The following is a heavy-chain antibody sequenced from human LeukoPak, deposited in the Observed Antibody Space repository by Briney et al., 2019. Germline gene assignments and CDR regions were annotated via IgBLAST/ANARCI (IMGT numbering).Heavy chain of an antibody. CDR1: GYTFTGYY. CDR3: AEVTATTFDY. D-gene: IGHD2-21*02. J-gene: IGHJ4*02. Sequence: ASVKVSCKASGYTFTGYYIHWVRQAPGQGLEWMGWIHPNRGNTNYALEFQGRVTMTRDTSISTAYMELNRLTSDDTAVYYCAEVTATTFDYWGQGTLVTVSS. CDR2: IHPNRGNT. V-gene: IGHV1-2*02.